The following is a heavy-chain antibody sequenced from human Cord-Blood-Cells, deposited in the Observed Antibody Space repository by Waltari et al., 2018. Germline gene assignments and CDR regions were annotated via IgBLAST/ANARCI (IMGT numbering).Heavy chain of an antibody. Sequence: QVQLQQWGAGLLKPSETLSLTCAVYGGSFSGYYWSWIRQPPGKGLGGIGEINHSGINYDNPALKSWVTISVYTSKNQFFLMLSSVTAADTAVYYCARLVSEDIVVVPAANAFDIWGQGKMVTVSS. CDR2: INHSGIN. CDR1: GGSFSGYY. CDR3: ARLVSEDIVVVPAANAFDI. V-gene: IGHV4-34*01. D-gene: IGHD2-2*01. J-gene: IGHJ3*02.